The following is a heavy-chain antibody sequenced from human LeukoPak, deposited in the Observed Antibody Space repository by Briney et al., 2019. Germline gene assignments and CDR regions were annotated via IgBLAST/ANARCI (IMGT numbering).Heavy chain of an antibody. D-gene: IGHD4-17*01. V-gene: IGHV3-33*01. CDR3: AREVTTGTFDY. Sequence: GGSLRLSCAASGFTFSSYGMHWVRQAPGKGLEWVAVIWYDGSNKYYADSLKGRFTISRDNSKNTLYLQMNSLRAEDTAVYYCAREVTTGTFDYWGQGTLVTVSS. CDR1: GFTFSSYG. J-gene: IGHJ4*02. CDR2: IWYDGSNK.